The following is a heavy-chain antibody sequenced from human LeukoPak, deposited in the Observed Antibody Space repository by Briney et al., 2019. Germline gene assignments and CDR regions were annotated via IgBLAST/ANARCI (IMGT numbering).Heavy chain of an antibody. CDR1: GGSISSYY. J-gene: IGHJ4*02. V-gene: IGHV4-59*01. CDR3: ARGSGYDYEAYDY. Sequence: NPSETLSLSCTVSGGSISSYYWSWIRQPPGKGLEWIGYIYYSGSTNYNPSLKSRVTISVDTSKNQFSLKLSSVTAADTAVYYCARGSGYDYEAYDYWGQGTLVTVSS. D-gene: IGHD5-12*01. CDR2: IYYSGST.